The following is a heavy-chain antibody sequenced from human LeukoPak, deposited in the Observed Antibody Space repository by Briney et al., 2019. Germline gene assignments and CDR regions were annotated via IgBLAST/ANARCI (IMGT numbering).Heavy chain of an antibody. CDR3: AREVAAAGLDY. CDR2: IYYSGST. J-gene: IGHJ4*02. CDR1: GGSISSYY. V-gene: IGHV4-59*01. D-gene: IGHD6-13*01. Sequence: SETLSLTCTVSGGSISSYYWSWIRQPPGKGLEWIGYIYYSGSTNYNPSLKSRVTISVDTSKNQFSLKLSSVTAADTAVYYCAREVAAAGLDYGGQGTLVTVSS.